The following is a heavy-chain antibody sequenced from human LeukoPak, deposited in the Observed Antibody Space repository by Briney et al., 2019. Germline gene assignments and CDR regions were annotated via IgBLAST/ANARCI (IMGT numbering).Heavy chain of an antibody. CDR2: IIPIIGTV. V-gene: IGHV1-69*01. CDR3: ARPYCSGGSCYDAFDI. CDR1: GGTFSSNA. J-gene: IGHJ3*02. D-gene: IGHD2-15*01. Sequence: GASVKVSCKASGGTFSSNAINWVRQAPGQGLQWMGGIIPIIGTVTYAQKFQDRVTITADESTSTAYMELSSLRSEDTAVYYCARPYCSGGSCYDAFDIWGQGTMVTVSS.